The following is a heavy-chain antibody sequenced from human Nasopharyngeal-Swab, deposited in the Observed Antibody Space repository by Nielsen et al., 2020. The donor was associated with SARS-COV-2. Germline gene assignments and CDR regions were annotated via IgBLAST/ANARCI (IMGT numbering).Heavy chain of an antibody. J-gene: IGHJ6*02. CDR3: ARGRAQLWSRVNGMDV. CDR1: GFTFSTYG. Sequence: GESLKISCAASGFTFSTYGMHWVRQAPGKGLEWVAVISYDGGSKYYADSVKGRFTISRDNSKNTLYLQMNSLRAEDTAVYYCARGRAQLWSRVNGMDVWGQGTTVTVSS. CDR2: ISYDGGSK. D-gene: IGHD5-18*01. V-gene: IGHV3-30*03.